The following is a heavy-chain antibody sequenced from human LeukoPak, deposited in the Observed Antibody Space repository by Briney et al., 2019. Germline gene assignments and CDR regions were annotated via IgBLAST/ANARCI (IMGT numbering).Heavy chain of an antibody. J-gene: IGHJ4*02. D-gene: IGHD6-19*01. CDR2: TYYRSRWYN. CDR1: GDSVSSNSAA. V-gene: IGHV6-1*01. Sequence: SQTLSLTCAISGDSVSSNSAAWNWLRQAPSRGLEWLGRTYYRSRWYNDYAVSVKSRITISPDTSKNQFSLQLNSVTPEDTAVYYCARDSLAVAGTYDYWGQGTLVTVSS. CDR3: ARDSLAVAGTYDY.